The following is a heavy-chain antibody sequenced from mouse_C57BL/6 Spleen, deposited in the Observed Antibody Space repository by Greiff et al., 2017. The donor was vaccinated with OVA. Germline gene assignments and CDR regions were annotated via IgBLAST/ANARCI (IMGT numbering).Heavy chain of an antibody. CDR3: ASSYYSKDYYAMDY. CDR1: GYTFTSYG. J-gene: IGHJ4*01. Sequence: VQLQQSGAELARPGASVKLSCKASGYTFTSYGISWVKQRTGQGLEWIGEIYPRSGNTYYNEKFKGKATLTADKSSSTAYMELRSLTSEDSAVYFCASSYYSKDYYAMDYWGQGTSVTVSS. D-gene: IGHD2-5*01. V-gene: IGHV1-81*01. CDR2: IYPRSGNT.